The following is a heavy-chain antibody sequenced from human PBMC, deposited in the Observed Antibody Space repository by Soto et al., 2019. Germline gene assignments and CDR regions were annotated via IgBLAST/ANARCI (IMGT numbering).Heavy chain of an antibody. CDR2: IYPGDSDT. V-gene: IGHV5-51*01. Sequence: GESLKISCKGSGYSFTSYWIGWVRQMPGKGLEWMGIIYPGDSDTRYSPSFQGQVTISADKSISTAYLQWSSLKASDTAMYYCARLPSYSSSWYYYYGMDVWGQGTMVTVSS. CDR3: ARLPSYSSSWYYYYGMDV. CDR1: GYSFTSYW. D-gene: IGHD6-13*01. J-gene: IGHJ6*02.